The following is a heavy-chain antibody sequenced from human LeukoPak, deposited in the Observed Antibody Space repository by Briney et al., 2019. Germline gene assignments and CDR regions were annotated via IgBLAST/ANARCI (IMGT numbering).Heavy chain of an antibody. CDR2: INPSGGST. Sequence: ASVKVSCKASGYTFSSYYMHWVRQAPGQGLEWMGIINPSGGSTSYAQKFQGRVTMTRDTSTSTVYMELSSLRSEDTAVYYCAKSLESIIGVAPSYMDVWGKGTTVTVSS. D-gene: IGHD3-3*01. CDR1: GYTFSSYY. J-gene: IGHJ6*03. V-gene: IGHV1-46*03. CDR3: AKSLESIIGVAPSYMDV.